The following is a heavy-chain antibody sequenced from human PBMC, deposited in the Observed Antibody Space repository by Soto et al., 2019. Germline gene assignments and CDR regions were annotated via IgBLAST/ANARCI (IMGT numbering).Heavy chain of an antibody. V-gene: IGHV3-30*18. CDR3: AKDYDILSRYYYYGMDV. Sequence: GGSLRLSCAASGFTFSSYGMHWVRQAPGKGLEWVAVISYDGSNKYYADSVKGRFTISRDNSKNTLYLQMNSLRAEDTAVYYCAKDYDILSRYYYYGMDVWGQGTTVTVS. J-gene: IGHJ6*02. CDR1: GFTFSSYG. D-gene: IGHD3-9*01. CDR2: ISYDGSNK.